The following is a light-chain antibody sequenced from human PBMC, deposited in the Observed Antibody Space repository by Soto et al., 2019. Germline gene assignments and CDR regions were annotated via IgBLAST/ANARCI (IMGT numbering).Light chain of an antibody. Sequence: EIVMTQSPGTLSVSPGERDTLSCRASQSVCSNLAWYQQKPGQAPRLLIYGASTRATGIPARCSGSGSGTEVTLTIISLQSEDFAVYYCQQYNNGPPFTFGPGTKVDIK. J-gene: IGKJ3*01. CDR1: QSVCSN. CDR2: GAS. CDR3: QQYNNGPPFT. V-gene: IGKV3-15*01.